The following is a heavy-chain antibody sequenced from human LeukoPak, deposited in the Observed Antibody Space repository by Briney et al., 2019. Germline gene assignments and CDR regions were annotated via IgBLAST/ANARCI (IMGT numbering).Heavy chain of an antibody. V-gene: IGHV4-34*01. CDR3: ARLRAVAGTRGMDV. D-gene: IGHD6-19*01. CDR2: INHSGST. J-gene: IGHJ6*04. Sequence: SETLSLTCAVYGGSFSGYYWSWIGQPPGKGLEWTGEINHSGSTNYNPSLKSRVTISVDTSKNQFSLKLSSVTAADTAVYYCARLRAVAGTRGMDVWAKGTTVTVSS. CDR1: GGSFSGYY.